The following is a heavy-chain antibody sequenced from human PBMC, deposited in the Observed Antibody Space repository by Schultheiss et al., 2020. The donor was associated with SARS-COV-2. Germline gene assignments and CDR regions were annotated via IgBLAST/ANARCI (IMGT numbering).Heavy chain of an antibody. D-gene: IGHD2-21*02. V-gene: IGHV1-18*01. J-gene: IGHJ2*01. CDR1: GYTFTSYG. CDR2: ISAYNGNT. CDR3: ARGWVETAISNWYLDL. Sequence: ASVKVSCKASGYTFTSYGISWVRQAPGQGLEWMGWISAYNGNTNYAQKLQGRVTMTTDTSTSTAYMELRSLRSEDTAVYYCARGWVETAISNWYLDLWGRGTLVTVSS.